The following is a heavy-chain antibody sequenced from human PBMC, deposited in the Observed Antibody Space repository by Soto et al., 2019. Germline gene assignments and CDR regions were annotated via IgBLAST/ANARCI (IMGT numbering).Heavy chain of an antibody. D-gene: IGHD3-3*01. Sequence: QVQLQESGPGLVKPSGTLSLTCAVSGGSISSSNWWSWVRQPPGKGLEWIGEIYHSGSTNYNPSLKSRVTIPVDKSKNQFSLKLSSVTAADTAVYYCARVTVLRFLEASRSMDVWGQGTTVTVSS. CDR2: IYHSGST. CDR3: ARVTVLRFLEASRSMDV. J-gene: IGHJ6*02. CDR1: GGSISSSNW. V-gene: IGHV4-4*02.